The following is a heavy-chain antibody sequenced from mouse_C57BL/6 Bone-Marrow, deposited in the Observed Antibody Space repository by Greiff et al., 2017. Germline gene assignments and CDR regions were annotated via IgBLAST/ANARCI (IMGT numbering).Heavy chain of an antibody. CDR1: GYTFTSYG. V-gene: IGHV1-81*01. CDR2: IYPRSGNT. J-gene: IGHJ2*01. Sequence: VQLQQSGAELARPGASVKLSCKASGYTFTSYGISWVKQRTGQGLEWIGAIYPRSGNTYYNEKFKGKATLTTDKSSSTAYMELRRLTSEDSAVYICEWLRRDCDYWGQGTTLTVSS. CDR3: EWLRRDCDY. D-gene: IGHD2-2*01.